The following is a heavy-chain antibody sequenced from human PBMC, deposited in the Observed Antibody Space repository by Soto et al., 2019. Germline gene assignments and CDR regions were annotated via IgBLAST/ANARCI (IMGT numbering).Heavy chain of an antibody. V-gene: IGHV4-59*01. CDR3: ARAHLSRFGDFDY. D-gene: IGHD3-10*01. CDR1: GGSISSYY. Sequence: SETLSLTCTVSGGSISSYYWSWIRQPPGKGLEWIGYIYYSGSTNYNPSLTSRVTISVATAKTQSSLKLSPVTVADTAVYYCARAHLSRFGDFDYWGQGTLVTVSS. CDR2: IYYSGST. J-gene: IGHJ4*02.